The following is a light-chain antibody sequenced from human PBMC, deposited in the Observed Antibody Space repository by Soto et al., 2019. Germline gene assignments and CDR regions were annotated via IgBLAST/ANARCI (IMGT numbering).Light chain of an antibody. J-gene: IGLJ1*01. CDR1: SSDVGTYNL. CDR3: CSYAGTGTFDV. V-gene: IGLV2-23*01. CDR2: EGI. Sequence: QYALTQPASVSGSPGQSITISCTGTSSDVGTYNLVSWYQHHPGKAPKLIIYEGIKRPSGVSNRFSGSKSGNTASLTISGLQAEDEADYYCCSYAGTGTFDVVGTGTKLTVL.